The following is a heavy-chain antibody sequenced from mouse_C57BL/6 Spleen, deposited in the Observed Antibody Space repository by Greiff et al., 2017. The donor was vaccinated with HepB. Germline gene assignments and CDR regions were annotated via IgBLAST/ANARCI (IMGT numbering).Heavy chain of an antibody. D-gene: IGHD1-1*01. Sequence: VQLQQPGAELVKPGASVKLSCKASGYTFTSYWMQWVKQRPGQGLEWIGEIDPSDSYTNYNQKFKGKATLTVDTSSSTAYMQLSSLTSEDSAVYYCARRGLYYGSSLFAYWGQGTLVTVSA. CDR2: IDPSDSYT. CDR1: GYTFTSYW. V-gene: IGHV1-50*01. CDR3: ARRGLYYGSSLFAY. J-gene: IGHJ3*01.